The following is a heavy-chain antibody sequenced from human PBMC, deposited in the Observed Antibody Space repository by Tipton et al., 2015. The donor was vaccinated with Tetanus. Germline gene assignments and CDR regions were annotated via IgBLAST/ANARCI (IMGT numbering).Heavy chain of an antibody. J-gene: IGHJ2*01. V-gene: IGHV4-59*01. CDR1: GGSISTYH. CDR2: FFYNGNT. CDR3: ARGGWFPTYFDL. D-gene: IGHD6-19*01. Sequence: TLSLTCTVSGGSISTYHWNWIRQPPGKGLEWIGYFFYNGNTNYIPSLKSRVTISADTSKNQVSLRLNSVTAADTAVYFCARGGWFPTYFDLWGRGTLVTVSS.